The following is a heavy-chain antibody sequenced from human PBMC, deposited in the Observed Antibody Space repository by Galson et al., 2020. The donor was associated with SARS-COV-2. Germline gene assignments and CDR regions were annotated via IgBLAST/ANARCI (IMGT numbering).Heavy chain of an antibody. CDR2: IHYTGNT. J-gene: IGHJ4*02. CDR1: GGSIGASY. V-gene: IGHV4-59*01. Sequence: ASETLSLTCTVSGGSIGASYWSWIRQSPGKGLEWIGYIHYTGNTRYSASLESRATITVDTSKNQVSLKLSSVTAVDTAVYYCARDGWLRELFLSDWGQGILVTVSS. CDR3: ARDGWLRELFLSD. D-gene: IGHD3-10*01.